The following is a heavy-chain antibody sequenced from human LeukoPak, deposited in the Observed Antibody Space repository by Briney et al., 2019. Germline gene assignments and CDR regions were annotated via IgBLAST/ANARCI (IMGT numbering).Heavy chain of an antibody. CDR1: GFTFSSYG. V-gene: IGHV3-30*18. J-gene: IGHJ4*02. Sequence: LTGGSLRLSCAASGFTFSSYGMNWVRQAPGKGLEWVAVISYDGSNKYYADSVKGRFTISRDNSKNTLYLQMNSLRAEDTAVYYCAKDASRGYSGYDWAYYFDYWGQGTLVTVSS. CDR2: ISYDGSNK. CDR3: AKDASRGYSGYDWAYYFDY. D-gene: IGHD5-12*01.